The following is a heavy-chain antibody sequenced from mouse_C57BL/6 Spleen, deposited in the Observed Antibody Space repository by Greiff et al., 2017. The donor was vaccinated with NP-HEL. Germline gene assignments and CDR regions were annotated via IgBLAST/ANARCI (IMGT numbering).Heavy chain of an antibody. CDR2: INYDGSST. CDR1: GFTFSDYY. CDR3: AREELTGTYWYFEV. D-gene: IGHD4-1*01. Sequence: EVKVVESEGGLVQPGSSMKLSCTASGFTFSDYYMAWVRQVPEKGLEWVANINYDGSSTYYLDSLKSRFIISRDNAKNILYLQMSSLKSEDTATYYCAREELTGTYWYFEVWGTGTTVTVSS. J-gene: IGHJ1*03. V-gene: IGHV5-16*01.